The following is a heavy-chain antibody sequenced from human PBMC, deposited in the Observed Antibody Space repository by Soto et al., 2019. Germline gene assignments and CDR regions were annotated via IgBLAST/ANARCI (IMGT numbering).Heavy chain of an antibody. CDR2: IYYIGST. D-gene: IGHD2-2*01. V-gene: IGHV4-31*03. CDR1: GGSISSGGYY. Sequence: SETLSLTCTVSGGSISSGGYYWSWIRQHPGKGLEWIGYIYYIGSTYYNPSLKSRVSISVDTSKNQFSLKLSSVTAADTAVYCCARDLRSPGRFDYWGQGTLVTVSS. J-gene: IGHJ4*02. CDR3: ARDLRSPGRFDY.